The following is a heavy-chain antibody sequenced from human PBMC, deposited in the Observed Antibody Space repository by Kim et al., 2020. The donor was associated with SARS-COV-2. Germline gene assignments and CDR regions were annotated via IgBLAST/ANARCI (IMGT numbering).Heavy chain of an antibody. Sequence: GGSLRLSCAASGFTFSNYSMSWVRQAPGKGLEWVAFISYSGSSTYYADSVKGRFTFSRDNSKNSLYLQMNSLRAEDSALYYCAKGYTENVGWIYSWRQGT. D-gene: IGHD3-10*01. CDR2: ISYSGSST. V-gene: IGHV3-23*01. J-gene: IGHJ5*02. CDR1: GFTFSNYS. CDR3: AKGYTENVGWIYS.